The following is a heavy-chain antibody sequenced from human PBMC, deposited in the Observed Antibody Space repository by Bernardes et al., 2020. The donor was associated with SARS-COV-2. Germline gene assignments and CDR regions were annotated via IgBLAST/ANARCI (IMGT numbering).Heavy chain of an antibody. CDR2: IDTKSGDT. V-gene: IGHV1-2*02. CDR3: ARAPSTFYGLDV. Sequence: ASVKVSCRASGYSFSAFYIYWVRQAPGQGLEWMGWIDTKSGDTNYAQKFQGGVILTRDTSISTAYMEMNRLTSHHTAVYYCARAPSTFYGLDVWGQGTAVTVSS. J-gene: IGHJ6*02. CDR1: GYSFSAFY.